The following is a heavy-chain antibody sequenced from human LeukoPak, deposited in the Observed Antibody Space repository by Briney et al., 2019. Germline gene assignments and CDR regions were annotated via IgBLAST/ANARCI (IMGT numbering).Heavy chain of an antibody. V-gene: IGHV4-34*01. CDR2: INHSGST. D-gene: IGHD3-10*01. Sequence: PSETLSLTCAVYGGSFSGYYWSWIRQPPGKGLEWIGEINHSGSTNYNPSLKSRVTISVDTSKNQFSPKLSSVTAADTAVYCCARGLPPYYYGSGSYYNWGQGTLVTVSS. J-gene: IGHJ4*02. CDR1: GGSFSGYY. CDR3: ARGLPPYYYGSGSYYN.